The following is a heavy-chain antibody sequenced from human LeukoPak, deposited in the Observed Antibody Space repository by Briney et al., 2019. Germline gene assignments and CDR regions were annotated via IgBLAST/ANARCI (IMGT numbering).Heavy chain of an antibody. D-gene: IGHD1-26*01. CDR2: ISYDGSNK. J-gene: IGHJ4*02. CDR1: GFTFSSYG. V-gene: IGHV3-30*18. Sequence: SGGSLRLACAASGFTFSSYGMHWVRQAPGKGLEWVAVISYDGSNKYYADSVKGRFTISRDNSKNTLYLQMNSLRAEDTAVYYRAKDARYPGDFDYWGQGTLVTVSS. CDR3: AKDARYPGDFDY.